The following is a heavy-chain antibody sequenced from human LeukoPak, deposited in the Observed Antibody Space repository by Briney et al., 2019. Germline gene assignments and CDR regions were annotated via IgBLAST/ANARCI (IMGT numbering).Heavy chain of an antibody. V-gene: IGHV3-30*03. D-gene: IGHD1-1*01. CDR3: ARDNEREFDP. CDR1: GFTFSSYG. CDR2: ISYDGSNK. Sequence: GGSLRLSCAASGFTFSSYGMHWVRQAPGKGLEWVAVISYDGSNKYYADSVKGRFTISRDNSKNTLYLQMSSLRSEDTAVYYCARDNEREFDPWGQGTLVTVSS. J-gene: IGHJ5*02.